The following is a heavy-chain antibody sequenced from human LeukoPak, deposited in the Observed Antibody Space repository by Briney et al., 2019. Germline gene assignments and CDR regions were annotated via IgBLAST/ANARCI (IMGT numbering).Heavy chain of an antibody. CDR2: ISYDGSNK. Sequence: TGGSLRLSCAASGFTFSSYAMHWIRQAPGKGLEWVAVISYDGSNKYYADSVKGRFTISRDNSKNTLYLQMNSLRAEDTAVYYCASHIGYCSGGSCSGDYWGQGTLVTVSS. CDR3: ASHIGYCSGGSCSGDY. CDR1: GFTFSSYA. J-gene: IGHJ4*02. D-gene: IGHD2-15*01. V-gene: IGHV3-30-3*01.